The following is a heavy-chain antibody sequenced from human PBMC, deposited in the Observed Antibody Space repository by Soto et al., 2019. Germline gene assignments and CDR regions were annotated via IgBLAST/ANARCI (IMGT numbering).Heavy chain of an antibody. CDR3: AREEWFFDY. J-gene: IGHJ4*02. CDR1: GFTFSTYW. CDR2: IKEDGSEK. D-gene: IGHD3-3*01. V-gene: IGHV3-7*01. Sequence: EVPLVESGGGLVQPGGSLRLSCAASGFTFSTYWMSWARQAPGKGLEWVANIKEDGSEKDYVDSVKGRFTISRDNAKNSLYLQMNSLKAEDTAVYYCAREEWFFDYWGQGTLVTVSS.